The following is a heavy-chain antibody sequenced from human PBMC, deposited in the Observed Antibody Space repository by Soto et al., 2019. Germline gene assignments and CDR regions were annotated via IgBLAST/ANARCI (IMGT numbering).Heavy chain of an antibody. CDR1: GFTFSSFG. Sequence: GGSLRLSCAASGFTFSSFGMHWVRQAPGKGLEWVALISDDGSKEYYTDSVKGRFTISRDNSKNTVYLQMNSLRSEDTAVYHCAKLSWGSGLFYDYWGQGTPVTVSS. D-gene: IGHD3-10*01. J-gene: IGHJ4*02. CDR3: AKLSWGSGLFYDY. CDR2: ISDDGSKE. V-gene: IGHV3-30*18.